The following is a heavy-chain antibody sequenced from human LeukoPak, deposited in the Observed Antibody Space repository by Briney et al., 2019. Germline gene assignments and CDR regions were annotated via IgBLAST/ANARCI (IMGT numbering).Heavy chain of an antibody. CDR1: GYMFTSYW. V-gene: IGHV5-51*01. CDR3: ARQSGGSWNWFDS. CDR2: IYPGDSDT. Sequence: GESLKISCKGSGYMFTSYWIAWVRQMPGKGLEWMAIIYPGDSDTRYSPSFQGQVTISADKSTSTAYLQWGSLKASDTAMYYCARQSGGSWNWFDSWGQGTLVTVSS. D-gene: IGHD2-15*01. J-gene: IGHJ5*01.